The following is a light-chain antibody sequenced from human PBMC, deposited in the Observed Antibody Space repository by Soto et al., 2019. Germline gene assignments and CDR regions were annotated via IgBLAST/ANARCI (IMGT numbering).Light chain of an antibody. CDR2: AAS. J-gene: IGKJ1*01. CDR1: QDIRND. CDR3: LQDYNYPWT. Sequence: AIQMTQSPSSLSASVGDRVTITCRASQDIRNDLGWYQEKVGQAPKLLIYAASKLQSGVPSRFSGSESGTDFTLTISSLQTEDFATYYCLQDYNYPWTFGQGTKVEI. V-gene: IGKV1-6*01.